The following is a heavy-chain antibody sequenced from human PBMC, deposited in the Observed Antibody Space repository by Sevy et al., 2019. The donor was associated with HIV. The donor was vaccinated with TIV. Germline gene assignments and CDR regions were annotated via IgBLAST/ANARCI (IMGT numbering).Heavy chain of an antibody. Sequence: GGSLRLSCKASGFTFSSYWMSWVRQAPGKGLEWVANIKQDGSEKYYVDSVKGRFTISRDNAKKSLYLQMNSLRAEDTAVYYCARGSNYYDSQTPFDYWGQGTLVTVSS. CDR3: ARGSNYYDSQTPFDY. V-gene: IGHV3-7*03. CDR1: GFTFSSYW. J-gene: IGHJ4*02. CDR2: IKQDGSEK. D-gene: IGHD3-22*01.